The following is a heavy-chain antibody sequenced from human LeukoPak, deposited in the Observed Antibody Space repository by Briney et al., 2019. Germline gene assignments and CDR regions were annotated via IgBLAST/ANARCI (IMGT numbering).Heavy chain of an antibody. CDR3: AKGGGPAYFDY. Sequence: GGSLRLSCAASGFTFTSYGMTWGRHAPGKGLGWGSVISGSGGRTYYASAVKGRFTISRDNSKTSLYPQMNSLRPEDTAVYYCAKGGGPAYFDYWGHGTLVTVSS. CDR1: GFTFTSYG. D-gene: IGHD3-16*01. CDR2: ISGSGGRT. V-gene: IGHV3-23*01. J-gene: IGHJ4*01.